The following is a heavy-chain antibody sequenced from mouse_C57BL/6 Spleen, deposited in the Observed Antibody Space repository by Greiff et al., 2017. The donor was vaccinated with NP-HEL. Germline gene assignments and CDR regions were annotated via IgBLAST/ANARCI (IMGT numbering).Heavy chain of an antibody. J-gene: IGHJ4*01. CDR2: IDPSDSET. CDR1: GYTFTSYW. D-gene: IGHD1-1*01. V-gene: IGHV1-52*01. Sequence: QVQLQQPGAELVRPGSSVKLSCKASGYTFTSYWMHWVKQRPIQGLEWIGNIDPSDSETHYNQKFKDKATLTVDKSSSTAYMQHSSLTSEDSAVYYCARSHYYGSSPHAMDYWGQGTSVTVSS. CDR3: ARSHYYGSSPHAMDY.